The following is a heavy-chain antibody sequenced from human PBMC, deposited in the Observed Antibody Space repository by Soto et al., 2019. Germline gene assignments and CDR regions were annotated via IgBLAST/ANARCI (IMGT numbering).Heavy chain of an antibody. CDR1: GFTFSNYG. Sequence: GGSLRLSCAASGFTFSNYGMHWVRQAPGKGLEWVAVMWYDGSNRYYADSVKGRFTISRVNSKNTLYLQMNSLRAEDTAMYYCAKARAIMATVTGTFDYWGQGTLVTVSS. CDR2: MWYDGSNR. V-gene: IGHV3-33*06. D-gene: IGHD4-4*01. J-gene: IGHJ4*02. CDR3: AKARAIMATVTGTFDY.